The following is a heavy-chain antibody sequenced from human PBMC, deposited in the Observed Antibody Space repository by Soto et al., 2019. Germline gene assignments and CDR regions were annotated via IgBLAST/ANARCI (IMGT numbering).Heavy chain of an antibody. CDR1: GGICSGYY. CDR2: INRSAST. CDR3: ARGVRAYSISSPLVY. J-gene: IGHJ4*02. Sequence: SETLSLTGAVYGGICSGYYWSWIRQPPGKGLEWIGEINRSASTNYNPSLNSRVSISVDTSKNEFSLKLSSVSAAHPAVYYCARGVRAYSISSPLVYWGQGALV. D-gene: IGHD6-6*01. V-gene: IGHV4-34*01.